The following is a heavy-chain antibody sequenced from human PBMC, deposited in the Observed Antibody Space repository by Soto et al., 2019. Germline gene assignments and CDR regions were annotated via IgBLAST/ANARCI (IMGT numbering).Heavy chain of an antibody. CDR2: IGTAGDT. CDR3: ARGQEVGAHFFDS. Sequence: GGSLRLSCEASGFTFSGFDMHWVRQPTGKGLEWVSTIGTAGDTYYAVSVKGRFTISRDKANNSLSLQMNSLRAGDTAVYFCARGQEVGAHFFDSWGQGTQVTVSS. J-gene: IGHJ4*02. CDR1: GFTFSGFD. V-gene: IGHV3-13*01. D-gene: IGHD2-15*01.